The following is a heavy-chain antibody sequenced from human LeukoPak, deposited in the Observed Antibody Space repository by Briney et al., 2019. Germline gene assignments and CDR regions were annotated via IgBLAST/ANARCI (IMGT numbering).Heavy chain of an antibody. D-gene: IGHD3-10*01. Sequence: PGTLSLTCAVHGGSFSGYYLSWLRQPPGKGLEWVGQINHSGRATYNPSLKRRVTISVETSKKKFSRKLSSITAADTTVYYFARAHYGRLFHNWLDPWGQGTLVTVFS. J-gene: IGHJ5*02. V-gene: IGHV4-34*01. CDR2: INHSGRA. CDR3: ARAHYGRLFHNWLDP. CDR1: GGSFSGYY.